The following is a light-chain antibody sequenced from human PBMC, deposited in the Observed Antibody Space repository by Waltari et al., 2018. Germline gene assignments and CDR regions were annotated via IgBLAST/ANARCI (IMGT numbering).Light chain of an antibody. CDR3: CSYVGSRPFT. Sequence: QSALTQPASVSGSPGHSITISCTGTSRDVGSYDLVSWYQHHPGKPPKLMIYEVYKRHSGVSKRISASKSGNTASLTIFGLHAEDEADYSCCSYVGSRPFTFGGGTKLTVL. CDR2: EVY. CDR1: SRDVGSYDL. J-gene: IGLJ2*01. V-gene: IGLV2-23*02.